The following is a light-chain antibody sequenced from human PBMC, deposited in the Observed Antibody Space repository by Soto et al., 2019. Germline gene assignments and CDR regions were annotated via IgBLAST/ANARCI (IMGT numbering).Light chain of an antibody. CDR1: SSDVGYYNY. Sequence: QSVLTQPPSASGSPGQSVTISCTGTSSDVGYYNYVSWYQQHPGKAPKLIIYEVNKRPSGVPDRFSGSKSGNTASLTVSGLQAEHEAEYYCTSYAVGINVVFGGGTKLTVL. V-gene: IGLV2-8*01. CDR2: EVN. J-gene: IGLJ2*01. CDR3: TSYAVGINVV.